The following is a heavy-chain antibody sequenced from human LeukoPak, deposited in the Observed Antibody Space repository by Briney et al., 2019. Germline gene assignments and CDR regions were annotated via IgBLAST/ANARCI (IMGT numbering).Heavy chain of an antibody. J-gene: IGHJ6*02. CDR2: INPNSGGT. D-gene: IGHD4-11*01. V-gene: IGHV1-2*02. Sequence: ASVKVSCKASGYTFTGYYMHWVRQAPGQGPEWMGWINPNSGGTNYAQKFQGRVTMTRYTSISTAYMELSRLRSDDTAVYYCARGLQTFYYYGMDVWGQGTTVTVSS. CDR3: ARGLQTFYYYGMDV. CDR1: GYTFTGYY.